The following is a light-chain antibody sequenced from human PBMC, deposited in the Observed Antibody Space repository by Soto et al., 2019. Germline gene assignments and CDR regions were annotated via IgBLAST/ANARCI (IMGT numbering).Light chain of an antibody. CDR3: HHFADSPT. J-gene: IGKJ4*01. V-gene: IGKV3D-20*01. CDR1: QSITSNF. CDR2: DAS. Sequence: IVLTQSPVTLSLSPGERATLSCGASQSITSNFVAWYQKKPGLAPRLLIFDASTRAIGIPDRFSGSGSGTDFTLTIRGREPEDSAVYYCHHFADSPTFGGGTKVELK.